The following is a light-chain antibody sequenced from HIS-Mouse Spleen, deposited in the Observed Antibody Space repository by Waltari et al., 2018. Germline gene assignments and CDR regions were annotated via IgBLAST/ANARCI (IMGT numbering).Light chain of an antibody. CDR1: NIGSES. V-gene: IGLV3-21*03. CDR3: QVWDSSSDHVV. J-gene: IGLJ2*01. Sequence: SYVLTQPPSVSVAPGKTARLTCGGTNIGSESVHWYQQNPGQAPVLVVYDDSDRPSGIPERFSGSNSGNTATLTISRVEAGDEADYYCQVWDSSSDHVVFGGGTKLTVL. CDR2: DDS.